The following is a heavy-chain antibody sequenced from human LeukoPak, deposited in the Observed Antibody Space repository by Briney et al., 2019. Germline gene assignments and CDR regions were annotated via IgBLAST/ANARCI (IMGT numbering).Heavy chain of an antibody. CDR1: GGTFSSYA. V-gene: IGHV1-69*13. Sequence: SVKVSCKASGGTFSSYAISWVRQAPGQGLEWMGGIIPTFGTANYAQKFQGRVTITADESTSTAYMELSSLRSEDTAVYYCARVWRTVTWSYFDYWGQGTLVTVSS. J-gene: IGHJ4*02. D-gene: IGHD4-17*01. CDR2: IIPTFGTA. CDR3: ARVWRTVTWSYFDY.